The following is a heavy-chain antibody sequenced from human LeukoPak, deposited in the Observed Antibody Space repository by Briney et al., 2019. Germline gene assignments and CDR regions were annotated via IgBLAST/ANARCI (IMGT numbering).Heavy chain of an antibody. D-gene: IGHD3-22*01. J-gene: IGHJ4*02. CDR3: ARRSGVLDSRDSRYYFDH. CDR1: GGSISSHY. CDR2: IYYSGST. V-gene: IGHV4-59*11. Sequence: PSETLSLTCIVSGGSISSHYWSWIRQTPGRGLEYIGYIYYSGSTDYNPSLKGRVTISLDTSKNQFSLHLSSVTAADTAVYYCARRSGVLDSRDSRYYFDHWGQGTLVTVSS.